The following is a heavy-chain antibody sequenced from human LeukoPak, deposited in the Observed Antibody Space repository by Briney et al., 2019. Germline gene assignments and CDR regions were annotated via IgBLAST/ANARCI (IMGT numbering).Heavy chain of an antibody. D-gene: IGHD1-26*01. V-gene: IGHV3-21*04. CDR2: ISSSSSYI. J-gene: IGHJ4*02. CDR1: GFTFSSYS. Sequence: GGSLRLSCAASGFTFSSYSMNWVRQAPGKGLEWVSSISSSSSYIYYADSVKGRFTISRDNSKNTLYLQMNSLRAEDTAVYYCARALRIYYYFDYWGQGTLVTVSS. CDR3: ARALRIYYYFDY.